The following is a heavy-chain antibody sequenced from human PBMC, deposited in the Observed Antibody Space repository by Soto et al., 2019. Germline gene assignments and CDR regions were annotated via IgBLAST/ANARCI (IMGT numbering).Heavy chain of an antibody. CDR2: ISGSGGST. D-gene: IGHD1-26*01. V-gene: IGHV3-23*01. Sequence: GGSLRLSCAASGFTFSSYAMSWVRQAPGKGLEWVSAISGSGGSTYYADSVKGRFTISRDNSKNTLYLQMNSPRAEDTAVYYCASAGGSYFVQLFYYYYGMDVWGQGTTVTVSS. CDR3: ASAGGSYFVQLFYYYYGMDV. CDR1: GFTFSSYA. J-gene: IGHJ6*02.